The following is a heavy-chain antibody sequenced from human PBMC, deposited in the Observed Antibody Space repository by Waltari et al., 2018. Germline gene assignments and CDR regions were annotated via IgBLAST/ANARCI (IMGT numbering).Heavy chain of an antibody. V-gene: IGHV4-61*02. CDR3: ARDEARYYDITTGGGYYGLDV. Sequence: QVQLQESGPGLVTPSQTLSLTCTVPGVSIRSGIVSWPWILQPAGKGLEWVGHIFTSGSTKYNPSLKSRVSVSLDTSENQFSRRLSSVTAADTAVYYCARDEARYYDITTGGGYYGLDVWGQGTTVTVSS. CDR2: IFTSGST. D-gene: IGHD3-9*01. J-gene: IGHJ6*02. CDR1: GVSIRSGIVS.